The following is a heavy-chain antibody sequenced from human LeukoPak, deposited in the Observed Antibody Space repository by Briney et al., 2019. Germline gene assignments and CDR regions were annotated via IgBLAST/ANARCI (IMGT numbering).Heavy chain of an antibody. J-gene: IGHJ4*02. CDR2: ISGSGGST. V-gene: IGHV3-23*01. CDR1: GFTFSSYA. CDR3: AKDKGYDFWTFFDY. D-gene: IGHD3-3*01. Sequence: GGSLRLSCAASGFTFSSYAMSWVRQAPGKGLEWVSAISGSGGSTYYADSVKGRLTISRDNSKNTLYLQMNSLRAEDTAVYYCAKDKGYDFWTFFDYWGQGTLVTVSS.